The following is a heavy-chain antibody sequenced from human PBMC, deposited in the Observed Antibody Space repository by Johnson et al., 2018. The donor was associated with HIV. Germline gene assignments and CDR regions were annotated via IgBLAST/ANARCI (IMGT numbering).Heavy chain of an antibody. V-gene: IGHV3-11*04. J-gene: IGHJ3*02. CDR3: ARAPRAFCDGDCYPNAFGI. D-gene: IGHD2-21*02. CDR2: ISSSSSSI. Sequence: VQLVESGGGVVQPGRSLRLSCAVSGFTFSDHYMSWIRQAPGKGLEWVSYISSSSSSIYYADSVKGRFTISRDNAKNSLYLQMNSLRAEDTAVYYCARAPRAFCDGDCYPNAFGIWGQGTMVTVSS. CDR1: GFTFSDHY.